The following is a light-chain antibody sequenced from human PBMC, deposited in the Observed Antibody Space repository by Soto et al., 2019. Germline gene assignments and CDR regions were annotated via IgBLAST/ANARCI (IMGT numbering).Light chain of an antibody. CDR3: QQYGSIPWT. V-gene: IGKV3D-15*01. Sequence: IVMTQSPGTLSVSPWERATLSCGASQSISSNLAWYQQKPGQAPRLLIYGASTRATGVPARFSGSGSGTEFTLTISRLEPEDFAVYYCQQYGSIPWTFGQGTKVDIK. CDR1: QSISSN. J-gene: IGKJ1*01. CDR2: GAS.